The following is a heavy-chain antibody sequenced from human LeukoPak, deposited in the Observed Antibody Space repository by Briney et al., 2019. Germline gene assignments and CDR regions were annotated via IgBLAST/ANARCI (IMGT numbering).Heavy chain of an antibody. Sequence: ASVKVSCKASGGTFSSYAISWVRQAPGQGLEWMGRIIPILGIANYAQKFQGRVTITADKTTSTAYMELSSLRSEDTAVYYCARSHLQFLSHMDVWGKGTTVTVSS. J-gene: IGHJ6*03. CDR2: IIPILGIA. V-gene: IGHV1-69*04. CDR1: GGTFSSYA. D-gene: IGHD3-3*01. CDR3: ARSHLQFLSHMDV.